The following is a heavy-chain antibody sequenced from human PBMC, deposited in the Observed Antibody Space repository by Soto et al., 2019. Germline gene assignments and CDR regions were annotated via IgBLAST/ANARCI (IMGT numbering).Heavy chain of an antibody. CDR2: IYYSGST. CDR3: ARGTGLGGGGRQLTP. V-gene: IGHV4-59*01. D-gene: IGHD6-6*01. Sequence: SETLSLTCTVSGGSISSYYWSWIRQPPGKGLEWIGYIYYSGSTNYNPSLKSRVTISVDTSKNQFSLKLSSVTAADTAVYYCARGTGLGGGGRQLTPWGQGTLVTVSS. CDR1: GGSISSYY. J-gene: IGHJ5*02.